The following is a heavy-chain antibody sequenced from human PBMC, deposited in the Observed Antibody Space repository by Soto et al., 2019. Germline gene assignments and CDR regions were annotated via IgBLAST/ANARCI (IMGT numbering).Heavy chain of an antibody. CDR3: ARFDPVWSGKQNDY. D-gene: IGHD3-3*01. CDR2: INHSGST. J-gene: IGHJ4*02. Sequence: QVQLQQWGAGLLKPSETLSLTCAVYGGSFRGYYWSWIRQPPGKGLEWIGEINHSGSTNYNPSLKSRVTISVDTSKNQFSLNLSSVTAADTAVYYCARFDPVWSGKQNDYWGQGTLVTVSS. V-gene: IGHV4-34*01. CDR1: GGSFRGYY.